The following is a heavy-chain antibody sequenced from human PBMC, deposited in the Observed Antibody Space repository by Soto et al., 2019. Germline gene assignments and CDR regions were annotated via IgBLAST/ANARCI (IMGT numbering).Heavy chain of an antibody. V-gene: IGHV1-3*01. CDR2: INAGNGNT. D-gene: IGHD3-22*01. Sequence: QVQPVQSGAEVKKPGASVKVSCKASGYTFTSYAMHWVRQAPGQRLEWMGWINAGNGNTKYSQKFQGRVTITRDTSASPAYMELSSLRSEDTAVYYCARGDGYYYFDYWGQGTRVTVSS. CDR3: ARGDGYYYFDY. CDR1: GYTFTSYA. J-gene: IGHJ4*02.